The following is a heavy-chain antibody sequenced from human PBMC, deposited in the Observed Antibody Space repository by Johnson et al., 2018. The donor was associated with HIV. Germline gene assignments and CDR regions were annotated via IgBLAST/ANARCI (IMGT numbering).Heavy chain of an antibody. CDR2: IRSKANSYAT. D-gene: IGHD2-8*01. J-gene: IGHJ3*02. Sequence: VLLVESGGGLVQPGGSLKLSCAASGFTFSGSAMHWVRQASGKGLEWVGRIRSKANSYATAYAASVKGRFTISRDDSKNTAYLQMNSLKTEDTAVYYCAREGGIVLSPGSFDIWGQGTMVTVSS. CDR1: GFTFSGSA. V-gene: IGHV3-73*01. CDR3: AREGGIVLSPGSFDI.